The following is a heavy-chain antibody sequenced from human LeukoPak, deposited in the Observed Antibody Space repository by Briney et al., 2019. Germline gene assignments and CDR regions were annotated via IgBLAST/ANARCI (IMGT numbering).Heavy chain of an antibody. CDR2: ISSSSSYR. D-gene: IGHD1-1*01. V-gene: IGHV3-21*01. CDR1: GFTLSSYS. CDR3: ARDSTTGTTGY. J-gene: IGHJ4*02. Sequence: GGSLRLSCAASGFTLSSYSMNWVRQAPGKGLEWVSSISSSSSYRYYADSVKGRFTISRDNAKNSLYLQMNSLRAKDTAVYYCARDSTTGTTGYWGQGTLVTVSS.